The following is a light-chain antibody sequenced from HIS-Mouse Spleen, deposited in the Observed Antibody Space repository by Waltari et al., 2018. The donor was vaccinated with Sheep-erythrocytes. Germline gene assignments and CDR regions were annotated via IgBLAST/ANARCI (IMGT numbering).Light chain of an antibody. CDR3: CSYAGSSTWL. V-gene: IGLV2-23*01. Sequence: ALTHPPPLPGSPGKSTPLTSTETRRDLGPYTLFSSNQQHPGKAPKLMIYKGSKRPSGYCNRFSRSQYGYTASRTFSVLQSEDVADYCCCSYAGSSTWLFGGGTKLTFL. CDR2: KGS. J-gene: IGLJ3*02. CDR1: RRDLGPYTL.